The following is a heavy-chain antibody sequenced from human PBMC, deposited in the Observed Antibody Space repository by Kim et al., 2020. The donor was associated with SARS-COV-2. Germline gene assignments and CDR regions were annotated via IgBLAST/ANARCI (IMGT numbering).Heavy chain of an antibody. CDR3: ARVPAYGYPYYYYGMDV. CDR2: IYYSGST. V-gene: IGHV4-59*13. D-gene: IGHD5-18*01. J-gene: IGHJ6*02. CDR1: GGSISSYY. Sequence: SETLSLTCTVSGGSISSYYWSWIRQPPGKGLEWIGYIYYSGSTNYNPSLKSRVTISVDTSKNQFSLKLSSVTAADTAVYYCARVPAYGYPYYYYGMDVWGQGTTVTVSS.